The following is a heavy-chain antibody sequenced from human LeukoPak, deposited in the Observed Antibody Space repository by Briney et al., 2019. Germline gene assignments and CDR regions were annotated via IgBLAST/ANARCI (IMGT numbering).Heavy chain of an antibody. J-gene: IGHJ5*02. D-gene: IGHD6-19*01. CDR2: INAGNGNT. CDR1: GYTFTSYA. Sequence: GASVKVSCKASGYTFTSYAMHWVRQAPGQRLEWMGWINAGNGNTKYSQKFQGRVTITRDTSASTAYMELSSLRSEDTAVYYCAREGSIAVASISHNWFDPWGQGTLVTVSS. V-gene: IGHV1-3*01. CDR3: AREGSIAVASISHNWFDP.